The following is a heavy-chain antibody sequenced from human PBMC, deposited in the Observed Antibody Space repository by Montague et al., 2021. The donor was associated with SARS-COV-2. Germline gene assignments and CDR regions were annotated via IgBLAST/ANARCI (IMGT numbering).Heavy chain of an antibody. V-gene: IGHV3-48*03. CDR2: ISNSGDTK. CDR1: GFIFSSYE. J-gene: IGHJ4*02. CDR3: ARADEDYYYDSSGFLY. D-gene: IGHD3-22*01. Sequence: LRLSWAASGFIFSSYEMNWVRQAPGEGLEWVSYISNSGDTKYYADSVKGRFTISRDNAKNSLYLQMSSLRAEDTAVYYCARADEDYYYDSSGFLYWGQGILVTVSS.